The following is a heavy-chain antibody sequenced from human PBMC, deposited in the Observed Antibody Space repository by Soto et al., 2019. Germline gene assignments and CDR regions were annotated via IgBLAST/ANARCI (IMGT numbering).Heavy chain of an antibody. CDR3: TTHSYSTIIIVLFDY. CDR2: VKSKTDGGTT. J-gene: IGHJ4*01. D-gene: IGHD3-22*01. CDR1: GFIFSNAW. Sequence: GGSLRLPCAASGFIFSNAWINWVRQAPGKGLEWVGRVKSKTDGGTTDFAAPVKGRFAISRDDSKNMVYLEMNSLKTEDTAIYYCTTHSYSTIIIVLFDYGGHGTLVTVYS. V-gene: IGHV3-15*07.